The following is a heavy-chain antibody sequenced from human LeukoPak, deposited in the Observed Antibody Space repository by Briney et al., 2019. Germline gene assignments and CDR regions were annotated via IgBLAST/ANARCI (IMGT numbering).Heavy chain of an antibody. CDR3: ARDTPIGQLPYDY. V-gene: IGHV1-2*02. J-gene: IGHJ4*02. CDR2: INPNSGGT. CDR1: GYTFTGYY. D-gene: IGHD2-2*01. Sequence: ASVKVSCKTSGYTFTGYYMHWVRQAPGQGLEWMGWINPNSGGTNYAQKLQGRVTMTTDTSTSTAYMELRSLRSDDTAVYYCARDTPIGQLPYDYWGQGTLVTVSS.